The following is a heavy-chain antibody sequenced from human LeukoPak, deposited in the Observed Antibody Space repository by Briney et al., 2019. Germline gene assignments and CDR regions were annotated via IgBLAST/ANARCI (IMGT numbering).Heavy chain of an antibody. D-gene: IGHD3-3*01. CDR1: GGSISSYY. Sequence: SETLSLTCTVSGGSISSYYWSWIRQPPGKGLEWIGYVYYSGSTHYNPSLKSRVTISVDTSKSQFSLKLSSVTAADTAVYYCASAIFVENAFDIWGQGTMVTVSS. CDR3: ASAIFVENAFDI. J-gene: IGHJ3*02. V-gene: IGHV4-59*01. CDR2: VYYSGST.